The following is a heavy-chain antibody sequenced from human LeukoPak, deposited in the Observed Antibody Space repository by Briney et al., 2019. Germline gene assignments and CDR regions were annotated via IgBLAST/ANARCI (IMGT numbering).Heavy chain of an antibody. CDR3: ARVMVRGVLNWFDP. CDR1: GYSISSGYY. Sequence: PSETLSLTCTVSGYSISSGYYWGWIRQPPGKGLEWIGSIYHSGSTYYNPSLKSRVTISVDTSKNQFSLKLSSVTAADTAVYYCARVMVRGVLNWFDPWGQGTLGTVSS. J-gene: IGHJ5*02. D-gene: IGHD3-10*01. V-gene: IGHV4-38-2*02. CDR2: IYHSGST.